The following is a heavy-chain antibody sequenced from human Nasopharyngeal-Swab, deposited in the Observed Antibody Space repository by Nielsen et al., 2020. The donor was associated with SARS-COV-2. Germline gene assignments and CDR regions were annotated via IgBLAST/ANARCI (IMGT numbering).Heavy chain of an antibody. D-gene: IGHD3-10*01. J-gene: IGHJ4*02. CDR3: VKEGRFGELNY. Sequence: GGSLRLSCSASGFTFSSYAMHWVRQAPGKGLEYVSAISSNGGSTYYADSVKGRFTISRDNSKNALYLQMSSLRAEDTAMYYCVKEGRFGELNYWGQGTLVTVSS. CDR1: GFTFSSYA. CDR2: ISSNGGST. V-gene: IGHV3-64D*06.